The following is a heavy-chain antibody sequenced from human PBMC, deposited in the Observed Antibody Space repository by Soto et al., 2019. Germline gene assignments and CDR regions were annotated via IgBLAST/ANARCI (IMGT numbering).Heavy chain of an antibody. CDR3: VRDGPQRVGEFVS. D-gene: IGHD3-16*01. J-gene: IGHJ4*02. CDR2: ISSSSRNI. CDR1: GFVFRSST. Sequence: EGSLRLSCFASGFVFRSSTMTWVRQTQAKGLEWVSSISSSSRNIYYADSVKTRFTISRDNAENSLSLQMNSLRPDDTGVYFCVRDGPQRVGEFVSWGQGTLVTVSS. V-gene: IGHV3-21*03.